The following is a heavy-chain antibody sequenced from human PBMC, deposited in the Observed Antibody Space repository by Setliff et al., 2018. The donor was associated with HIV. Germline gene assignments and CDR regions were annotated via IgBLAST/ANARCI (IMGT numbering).Heavy chain of an antibody. V-gene: IGHV4-59*01. Sequence: SETLSLTCTDSGGSMSSYYWSWIRQPPGKGLEWIGSIYYTGSTDYNPSLMSRVTISLDTPKNQFSLKLNSVTAADSAVYYCTLTSRLDGYFDPWGQGTLVTVSS. CDR2: IYYTGST. J-gene: IGHJ5*02. CDR1: GGSMSSYY. CDR3: TLTSRLDGYFDP. D-gene: IGHD5-12*01.